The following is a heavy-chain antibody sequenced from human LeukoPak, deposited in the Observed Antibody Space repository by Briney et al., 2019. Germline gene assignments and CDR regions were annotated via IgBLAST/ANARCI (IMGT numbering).Heavy chain of an antibody. CDR2: IIPIFGTA. V-gene: IGHV1-69*13. J-gene: IGHJ2*01. D-gene: IGHD2-2*01. Sequence: SVKVSCKAAGATFSSYAISWVRQAPGQGLEWMGGIIPIFGTANDAQKFQGRVTSTAADSTSTAYMELSSLRSEDTAVYYCARGGKVVVPAAYFDLWGRGTLVTVSS. CDR3: ARGGKVVVPAAYFDL. CDR1: GATFSSYA.